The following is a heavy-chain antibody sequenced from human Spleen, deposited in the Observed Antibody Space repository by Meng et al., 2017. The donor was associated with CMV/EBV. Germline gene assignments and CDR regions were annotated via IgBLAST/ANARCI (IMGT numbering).Heavy chain of an antibody. Sequence: GGSLRLSCVASGFTFSDYYMSWIRQAPGKGLEWVAVISYDGSNKYYADSVKGRFTISRDNSKNTLYLQMNSLRAEDTAVYYCARDSTPAYDFWSGTGGYFDYWGQGTLVTVSS. D-gene: IGHD3-3*01. CDR2: ISYDGSNK. J-gene: IGHJ4*02. CDR3: ARDSTPAYDFWSGTGGYFDY. CDR1: GFTFSDYY. V-gene: IGHV3-30-3*01.